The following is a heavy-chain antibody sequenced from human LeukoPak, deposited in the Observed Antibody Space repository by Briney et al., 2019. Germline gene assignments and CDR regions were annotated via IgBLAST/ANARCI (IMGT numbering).Heavy chain of an antibody. CDR2: IDPKDSYI. V-gene: IGHV5-10-1*01. CDR3: ARQLDYYDKRDY. D-gene: IGHD3-22*01. CDR1: GYSFTNYW. Sequence: GESLKISCKGSGYSFTNYWISWVRQMPGKGLEWMGRIDPKDSYIKYSPSFQGHVTISADKSISTAYLQWRSLKASDTAMYYCARQLDYYDKRDYWGQGTLVTVAS. J-gene: IGHJ4*02.